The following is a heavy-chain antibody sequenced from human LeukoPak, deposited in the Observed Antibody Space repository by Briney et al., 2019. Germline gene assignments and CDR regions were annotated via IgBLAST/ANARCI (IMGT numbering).Heavy chain of an antibody. J-gene: IGHJ6*02. CDR1: GFTFSSYS. V-gene: IGHV3-21*01. CDR2: ISSSSSYI. D-gene: IGHD2-15*01. CDR3: ARISCTGNSCRPYSYYDMDV. Sequence: GGSLRLSCAASGFTFSSYSMNWVRQAPGKGLEWVSSISSSSSYIYYADSVKGRFTISRDNSKSTLYLQVNSLRVEDTAVYYCARISCTGNSCRPYSYYDMDVWGQGTTVTVSS.